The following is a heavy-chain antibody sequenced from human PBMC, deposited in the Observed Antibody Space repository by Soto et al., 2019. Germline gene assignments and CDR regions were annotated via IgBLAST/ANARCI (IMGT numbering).Heavy chain of an antibody. J-gene: IGHJ6*02. CDR2: IYYSGST. Sequence: QVQLQESGPGLVKPSQTLSLTCTVSGGSISSGGYYWSWIRQHPGKGLEWIGYIYYSGSTYYNPSPSSRVTTPVHTAKTQFSLKLGSVPAADTAVYYCARDRSGLERDRYGMDVWGQGTTVTVSS. D-gene: IGHD1-1*01. CDR3: ARDRSGLERDRYGMDV. CDR1: GGSISSGGYY. V-gene: IGHV4-31*03.